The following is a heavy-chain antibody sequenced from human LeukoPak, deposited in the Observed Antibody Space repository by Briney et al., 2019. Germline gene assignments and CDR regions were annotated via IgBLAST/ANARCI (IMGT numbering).Heavy chain of an antibody. CDR3: AKPLVGVASITY. CDR1: GFTFSSYS. Sequence: GGSLRLSCAASGFTFSSYSMSWVRQAPGEGLEWVSAISGSGTTYYADSVKGRFTISRDNSKNTLYLQMNSLRAEDTAVYYCAKPLVGVASITYWGQGTLVTVSS. CDR2: ISGSGTT. D-gene: IGHD5-12*01. J-gene: IGHJ4*02. V-gene: IGHV3-23*01.